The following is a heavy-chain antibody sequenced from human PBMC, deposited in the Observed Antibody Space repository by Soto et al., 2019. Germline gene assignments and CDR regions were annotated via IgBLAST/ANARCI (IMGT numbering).Heavy chain of an antibody. CDR2: IYYSGST. Sequence: SSETLSLTCTVSGGSISSYYWSWIRQPPGKGLEWIGYIYYSGSTNYNPSLKSRVTISVDTSKNQFSLKLSPVTAADTAVYYCARGGYGSSPYFDYWGQGTLVTVSS. V-gene: IGHV4-59*01. CDR3: ARGGYGSSPYFDY. CDR1: GGSISSYY. D-gene: IGHD6-6*01. J-gene: IGHJ4*02.